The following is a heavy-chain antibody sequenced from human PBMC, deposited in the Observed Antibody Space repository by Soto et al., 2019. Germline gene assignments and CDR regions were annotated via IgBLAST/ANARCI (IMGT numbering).Heavy chain of an antibody. CDR2: INHSGST. V-gene: IGHV4-34*01. J-gene: IGHJ4*02. D-gene: IGHD3-3*01. CDR3: ARDFAYFDS. Sequence: SETLSLTCAVYGGSFSGYYWSWIRQPPGKGLEWIGEINHSGSTNYNPSLKSRVTVSVDTSKNQFSLNLDSVTAADTAVYFCARDFAYFDSWGQGTLVTVSS. CDR1: GGSFSGYY.